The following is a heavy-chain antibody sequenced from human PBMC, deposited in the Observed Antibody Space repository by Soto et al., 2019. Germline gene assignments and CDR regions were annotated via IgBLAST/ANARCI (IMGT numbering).Heavy chain of an antibody. CDR1: GFTFSSYG. D-gene: IGHD4-17*01. CDR3: RCYDYGPIGAFDI. CDR2: IWYDGSNK. Sequence: PGGSLRLSCAASGFTFSSYGMHWVRQAPGKGLEWVAVIWYDGSNKYYADSVKGRFTISRDNSKNTLYLQMNSLRAEDTAVYYCRCYDYGPIGAFDIWGQGTMVTVSS. J-gene: IGHJ3*02. V-gene: IGHV3-33*01.